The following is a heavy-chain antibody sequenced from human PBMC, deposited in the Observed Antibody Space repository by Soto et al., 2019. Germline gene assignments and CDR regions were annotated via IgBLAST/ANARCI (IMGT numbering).Heavy chain of an antibody. V-gene: IGHV3-30*04. CDR2: ISYDGSNK. Sequence: PGGSLRLSCAASGFTFSSYAMHWVRQAPGKGLEWVAVISYDGSNKYYADSVKGRFTISRDNSKNTLYLQMNSLRAEDTAVYYCAKAGVVAAINIWGQGTMVTVSS. CDR3: AKAGVVAAINI. D-gene: IGHD2-15*01. J-gene: IGHJ3*02. CDR1: GFTFSSYA.